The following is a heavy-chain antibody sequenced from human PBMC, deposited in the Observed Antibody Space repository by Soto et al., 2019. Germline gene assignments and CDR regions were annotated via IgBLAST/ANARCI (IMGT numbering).Heavy chain of an antibody. Sequence: EVQLVESGGGLVQPGGSLRLSCAASGFTFSGYWMHWVRQTPGKGLVWVSCINSDESSTSYADSVKGRFTIPRDNAKNTLYLQMNSLSGEDTAVYYCASASNYGDYGYWGQGTLVTVSS. CDR2: INSDESST. CDR1: GFTFSGYW. J-gene: IGHJ4*02. V-gene: IGHV3-74*01. CDR3: ASASNYGDYGY. D-gene: IGHD4-17*01.